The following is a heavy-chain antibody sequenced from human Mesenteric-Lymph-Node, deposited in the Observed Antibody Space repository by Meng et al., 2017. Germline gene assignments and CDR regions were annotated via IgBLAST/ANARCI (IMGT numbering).Heavy chain of an antibody. Sequence: GESLKISSTASGFTFGDYIMTWFRQAPGKGLEWISYITGSGDTIYDADSEKGRFNISRDNSKNTLYLQMNSLRAEDTAVYYCATSPYYDSSGYYLEDAFDIWGQGTMVTVSS. CDR1: GFTFGDYI. V-gene: IGHV3-48*01. CDR3: ATSPYYDSSGYYLEDAFDI. J-gene: IGHJ3*02. D-gene: IGHD3-22*01. CDR2: ITGSGDTI.